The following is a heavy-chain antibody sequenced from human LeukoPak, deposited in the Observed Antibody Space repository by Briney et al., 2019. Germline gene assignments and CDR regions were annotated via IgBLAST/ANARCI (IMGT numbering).Heavy chain of an antibody. CDR2: INAGNGNT. CDR3: ARNSPPVAGYYYYYGMDV. V-gene: IGHV1-3*01. D-gene: IGHD6-19*01. CDR1: GYTFTSYA. Sequence: GASVKVSCKASGYTFTSYAMHWVRQAPGQRLEWMGWINAGNGNTKYSQKFQGRVTITRDTSASTAYMELSSLRSEDTAVYYCARNSPPVAGYYYYYGMDVWGQGTTVTVSS. J-gene: IGHJ6*02.